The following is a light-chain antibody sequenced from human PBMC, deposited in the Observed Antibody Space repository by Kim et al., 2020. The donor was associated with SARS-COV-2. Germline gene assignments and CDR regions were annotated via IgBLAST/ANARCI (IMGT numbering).Light chain of an antibody. V-gene: IGLV2-14*04. CDR1: SSDVGYYNS. CDR2: DVS. CDR3: SSHTTSSTYV. J-gene: IGLJ1*01. Sequence: GKSFNVSGTGTSSDVGYYNSVSLYQQHPGKVPKRIIYDVSERASGVANRFSGSQSGNTASLTISGLRAEDEADYYCSSHTTSSTYVFGSGTKVTVL.